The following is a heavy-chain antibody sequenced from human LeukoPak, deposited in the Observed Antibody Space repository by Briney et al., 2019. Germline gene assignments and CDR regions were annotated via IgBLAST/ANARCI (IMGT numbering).Heavy chain of an antibody. CDR2: ISSSSTYI. CDR3: ARAFSGSYSCDAFDI. Sequence: GGSLRLSCAAFGFTFSSYSMNCVRQAPGKGLELVLSISSSSTYIYCADSVKGRFTISRANTKNSLYLQMNSLRAGDTAVYYWARAFSGSYSCDAFDIWGQGTMVTVSS. J-gene: IGHJ3*02. D-gene: IGHD1-26*01. V-gene: IGHV3-21*01. CDR1: GFTFSSYS.